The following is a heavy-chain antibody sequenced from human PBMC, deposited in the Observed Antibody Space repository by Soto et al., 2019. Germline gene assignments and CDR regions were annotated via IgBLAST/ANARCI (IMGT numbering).Heavy chain of an antibody. D-gene: IGHD2-2*01. CDR3: ARDLPAARYNWFDP. V-gene: IGHV1-69*06. Sequence: SLKVSCKASGGTFSSYAIIWVRQAPGQGLEWMGGIIPIFGTANYAQKFQGRVTITADKSTSTAYMELSSLRSEDTAVYYCARDLPAARYNWFDPWGQGTLVTVSS. CDR2: IIPIFGTA. J-gene: IGHJ5*02. CDR1: GGTFSSYA.